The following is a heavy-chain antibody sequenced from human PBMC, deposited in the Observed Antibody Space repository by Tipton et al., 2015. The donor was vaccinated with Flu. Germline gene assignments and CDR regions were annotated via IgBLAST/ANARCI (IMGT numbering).Heavy chain of an antibody. Sequence: TLSLTCTVSGDSISSHYWSWIRQPAGKGLEWIGRIYISGNTQYNPSLKSRVTMSVDTSKNQFFLNLTSVTAADTAVYFCARDNWGGVFDYWGQGTMVTVSS. V-gene: IGHV4-4*07. CDR3: ARDNWGGVFDY. J-gene: IGHJ3*01. CDR1: GDSISSHY. D-gene: IGHD7-27*01. CDR2: IYISGNT.